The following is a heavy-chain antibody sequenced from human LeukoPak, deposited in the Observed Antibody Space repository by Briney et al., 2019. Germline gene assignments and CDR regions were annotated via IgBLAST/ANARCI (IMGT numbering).Heavy chain of an antibody. CDR1: GYTFTSYY. Sequence: ASVTVSCKASGYTFTSYYMHWVRQAPGQGLEWMGIINPSGGSTSYAQKFQGRVTMTRDTSTSTVYMELSRLRSEDTAVYYCARGAGYSYGYYYGMDVWGQGTTVTVSS. J-gene: IGHJ6*02. V-gene: IGHV1-46*01. D-gene: IGHD5-18*01. CDR2: INPSGGST. CDR3: ARGAGYSYGYYYGMDV.